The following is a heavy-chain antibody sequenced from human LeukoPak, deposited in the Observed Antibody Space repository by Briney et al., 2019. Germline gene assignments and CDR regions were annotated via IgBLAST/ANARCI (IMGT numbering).Heavy chain of an antibody. CDR3: AKIIGWKWAFDI. D-gene: IGHD1-1*01. Sequence: PGASLRLSCAASGFTFSSYAMSWVRQAPGKGLEWVSAICGSGGSTYYADSVKGRFTISRDNSKNTLYLQMNSLRAEDTAVYYCAKIIGWKWAFDIWGQRTMVTVSS. CDR2: ICGSGGST. J-gene: IGHJ3*02. V-gene: IGHV3-23*01. CDR1: GFTFSSYA.